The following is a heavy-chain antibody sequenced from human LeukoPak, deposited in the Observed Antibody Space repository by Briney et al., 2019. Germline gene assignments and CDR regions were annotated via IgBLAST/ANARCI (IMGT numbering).Heavy chain of an antibody. CDR3: ARDLGKWPHVAFDI. V-gene: IGHV3-72*01. Sequence: GGSLILSCAASGFTFSDHYINWVRQAPGKGLEWIGRSRNKGYSYTTEYAASVKGRFTISRDDSENSLYLQMNSLEIEDTAVYYCARDLGKWPHVAFDIWGQGTLVTVSS. CDR1: GFTFSDHY. J-gene: IGHJ3*02. CDR2: SRNKGYSYTT. D-gene: IGHD5-24*01.